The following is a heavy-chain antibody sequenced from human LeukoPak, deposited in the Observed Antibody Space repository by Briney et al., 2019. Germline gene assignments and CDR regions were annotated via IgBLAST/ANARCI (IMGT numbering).Heavy chain of an antibody. V-gene: IGHV4-59*06. CDR2: IYYSGST. Sequence: SETLSLTCTVSGGSISSYYWSWIRQPPGKGLEWIGYIYYSGSTSYNPSLRSRVTISGTSKNQFSLKMTSVAAADTAVYYCARSNYYASEVRFDPWGQGTLVTVSS. CDR1: GGSISSYY. D-gene: IGHD3-10*01. J-gene: IGHJ5*02. CDR3: ARSNYYASEVRFDP.